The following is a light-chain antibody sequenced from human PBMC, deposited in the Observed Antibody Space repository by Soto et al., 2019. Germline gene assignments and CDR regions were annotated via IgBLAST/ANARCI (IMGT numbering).Light chain of an antibody. CDR1: SSDVGGYNY. V-gene: IGLV2-14*01. CDR2: GVT. CDR3: SSYTRSSTVI. Sequence: QSALTQPASVSGSPGQSITISCTGTSSDVGGYNYVSWYQQHPGRAPKLLIYGVTNRPSGISSRFSGSKSGNTASLTISGLQAEDEADYYCSSYTRSSTVIFGGGTQLTVL. J-gene: IGLJ2*01.